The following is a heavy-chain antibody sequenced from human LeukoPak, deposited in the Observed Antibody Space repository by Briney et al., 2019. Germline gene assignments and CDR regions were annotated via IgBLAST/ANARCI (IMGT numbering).Heavy chain of an antibody. V-gene: IGHV3-43*02. Sequence: GASLRISCAASGFMFDDYAMHWVRQVPGRGLEWVSLISGDGVSSFADSVKGRFTISRDNNNSSLSLQMRRLTTEDTAFYYCVREQFSRTSNYFDNWGQGILVTVSS. CDR2: ISGDGVS. D-gene: IGHD3-3*02. CDR3: VREQFSRTSNYFDN. CDR1: GFMFDDYA. J-gene: IGHJ4*02.